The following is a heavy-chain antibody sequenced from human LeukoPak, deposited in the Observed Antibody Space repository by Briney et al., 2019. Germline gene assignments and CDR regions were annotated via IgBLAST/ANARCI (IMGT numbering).Heavy chain of an antibody. Sequence: SETLSLTCTVSGGSISSYCWSWIRQPPGKGLEWIGYIYYSGSTNYNPSLKSRVTISVDTSKNQFSLKLSSVTAADTAVYYCARVVGYSYGYVWFDPWGQGTLVTVSS. D-gene: IGHD5-18*01. CDR1: GGSISSYC. J-gene: IGHJ5*02. V-gene: IGHV4-59*01. CDR2: IYYSGST. CDR3: ARVVGYSYGYVWFDP.